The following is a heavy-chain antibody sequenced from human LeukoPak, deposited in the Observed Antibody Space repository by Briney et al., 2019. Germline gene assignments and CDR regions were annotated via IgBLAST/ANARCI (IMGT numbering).Heavy chain of an antibody. Sequence: PSETLSLTCAVYGGSFSGYYWSWIRQPPGKGLEWIGEINHSGSTNYNPSLKSRVTISVDTSKNQFSLKLSSVTAADTAVYYCARGGYYDFWSGFYFDYWGHGTLVTVSS. CDR1: GGSFSGYY. J-gene: IGHJ4*01. D-gene: IGHD3-3*01. CDR3: ARGGYYDFWSGFYFDY. CDR2: INHSGST. V-gene: IGHV4-34*01.